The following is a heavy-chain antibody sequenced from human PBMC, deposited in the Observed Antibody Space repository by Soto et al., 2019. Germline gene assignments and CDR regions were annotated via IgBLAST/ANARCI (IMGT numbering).Heavy chain of an antibody. CDR1: GGSFSGYY. CDR2: INHSGST. CDR3: ARAAAAALNYYYYYMDV. J-gene: IGHJ6*03. Sequence: SETLSLTCAVYGGSFSGYYWSWIRQPPGKGLEWIGEINHSGSTNYNPSLKSLVTISVDTSKNQFSLKLSSVTAADTAVYYCARAAAAALNYYYYYMDVWGKGTTVTVSS. D-gene: IGHD6-13*01. V-gene: IGHV4-34*01.